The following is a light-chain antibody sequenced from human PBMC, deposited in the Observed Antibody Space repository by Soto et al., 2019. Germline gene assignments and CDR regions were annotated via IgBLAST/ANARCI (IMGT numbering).Light chain of an antibody. J-gene: IGLJ2*01. Sequence: QSALTQPASVSGSPGQSITISCTGSSSDVGSNNFVSWYQQHPGKAPQFMIYEGNKRPPGISNRFSGSKSGNTASLTISGLQAEDEADYYCCSYADTNSFVFGGGTKLTVL. CDR3: CSYADTNSFV. V-gene: IGLV2-23*01. CDR2: EGN. CDR1: SSDVGSNNF.